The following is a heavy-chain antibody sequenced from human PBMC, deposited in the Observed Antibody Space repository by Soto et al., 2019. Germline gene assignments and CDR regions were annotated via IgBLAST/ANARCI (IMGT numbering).Heavy chain of an antibody. CDR2: ISSDGSHK. J-gene: IGHJ4*02. D-gene: IGHD4-4*01. CDR3: ARDPRDYSRNYANLNY. Sequence: QVQLVESGGGVVQPGRSLRLSCAASGFTFNIYAMHWVRQAPGKGLEWLASISSDGSHKNYAGSVKGRFTGSRDYSKNTLYLQMDSLRGEDTAVYYCARDPRDYSRNYANLNYWGQGTLVAVSS. V-gene: IGHV3-30-3*01. CDR1: GFTFNIYA.